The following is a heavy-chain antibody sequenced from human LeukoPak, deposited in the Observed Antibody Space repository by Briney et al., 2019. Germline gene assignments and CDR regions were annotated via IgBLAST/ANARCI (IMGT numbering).Heavy chain of an antibody. CDR2: ISGSGGST. CDR3: AKGRGMVRGSFDY. V-gene: IGHV3-23*01. J-gene: IGHJ4*02. Sequence: GGSLRLSCAASGFTFSSYSMSWVRQAPGKGLEWVSAISGSGGSTYYADAVKGRFTISRDNSKNTLYLQMNSLRAEGTAVYYCAKGRGMVRGSFDYWGQGTLATVSS. CDR1: GFTFSSYS. D-gene: IGHD3-10*01.